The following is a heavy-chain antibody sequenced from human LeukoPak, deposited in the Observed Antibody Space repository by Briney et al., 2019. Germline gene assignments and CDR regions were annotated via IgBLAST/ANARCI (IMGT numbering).Heavy chain of an antibody. D-gene: IGHD3-9*01. CDR1: GGSFSGYY. V-gene: IGHV4-34*01. CDR3: ARMAPSGDILTGYYPGGDDY. J-gene: IGHJ4*02. Sequence: SETLSLTCAVYGGSFSGYYWSWIRQPPGKGLEWIGEINHSGSTNYNPSLKSRVTISVDTSKNQFSLKLSSVTAADTAVYYCARMAPSGDILTGYYPGGDDYWGQGTLFTVSS. CDR2: INHSGST.